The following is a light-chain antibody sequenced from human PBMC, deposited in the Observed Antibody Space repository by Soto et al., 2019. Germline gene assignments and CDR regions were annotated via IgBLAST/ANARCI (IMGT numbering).Light chain of an antibody. V-gene: IGKV3-15*01. CDR2: GAS. CDR3: QQYNNWPWT. J-gene: IGKJ1*01. Sequence: EIVMTQSPATLSVSPGERATLSCRASQSVSSNLAWYQQKPGQAPRLLIYGASTRATGIPAWFSGSGSGTEFTLTISSLQSEDFAVYSCQQYNNWPWTFGQGTKVEIK. CDR1: QSVSSN.